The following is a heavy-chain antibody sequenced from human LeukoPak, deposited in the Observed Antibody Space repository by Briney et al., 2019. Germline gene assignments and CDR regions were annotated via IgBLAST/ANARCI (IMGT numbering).Heavy chain of an antibody. V-gene: IGHV1-2*04. CDR1: GYTFTGYY. Sequence: ASVKVSCKASGYTFTGYYMHWVRQAPGQGLEWMGWINPNCGGTSYAQKFQGWVTMTRDTSISTAYMELRSLRSDDTAVYYCARDDPYRGDYWGQGTLVTVSS. J-gene: IGHJ4*02. CDR2: INPNCGGT. CDR3: ARDDPYRGDY.